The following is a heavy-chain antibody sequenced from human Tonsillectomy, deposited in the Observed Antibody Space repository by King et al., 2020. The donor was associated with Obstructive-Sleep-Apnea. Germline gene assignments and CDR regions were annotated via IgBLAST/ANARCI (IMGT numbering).Heavy chain of an antibody. V-gene: IGHV4-31*03. CDR1: VGSISSAGNN. CDR3: ARELMQPWYRIDH. CDR2: IYDSGKN. J-gene: IGHJ4*02. D-gene: IGHD2-8*01. Sequence: QVQLQESGPGQVKPSQTLSLTCSVSVGSISSAGNNVHWIRQRPGKGLEGRGDIYDSGKNYYNPSLKSRVTRVVDTSKNQFSLKLRSVTAADTTIYYCARELMQPWYRIDHWGQGTLVTVSS.